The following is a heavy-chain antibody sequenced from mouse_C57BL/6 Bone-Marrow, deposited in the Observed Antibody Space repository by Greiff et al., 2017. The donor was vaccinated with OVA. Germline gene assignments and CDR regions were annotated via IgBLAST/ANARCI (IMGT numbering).Heavy chain of an antibody. Sequence: QVQLQQPGAELVRPGTSVKLSCKASGYTFTSYWMHWVKQRPGQGLEWIGVIDPSDSYTNYNQKFKGKATLTVDTSSSTAYMELRSLTSEDSAVYYCARRDYEDVWGTGTTVTVSS. CDR3: ARRDYEDV. V-gene: IGHV1-59*01. D-gene: IGHD2-4*01. CDR2: IDPSDSYT. J-gene: IGHJ1*03. CDR1: GYTFTSYW.